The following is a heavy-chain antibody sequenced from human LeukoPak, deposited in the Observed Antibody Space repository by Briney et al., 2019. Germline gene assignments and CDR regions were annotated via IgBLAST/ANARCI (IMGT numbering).Heavy chain of an antibody. CDR2: ISAYNGNT. CDR1: GYNFRSYG. V-gene: IGHV1-18*01. CDR3: ARGNYFHH. J-gene: IGHJ1*01. Sequence: GASVKVSCKASGYNFRSYGISWVRQAPGQGLEWMGWISAYNGNTNYLQKFQGRVTMTTDTSTGTAYLELRSLRSDDTAVYYCARGNYFHHWGQGTLVTVSS.